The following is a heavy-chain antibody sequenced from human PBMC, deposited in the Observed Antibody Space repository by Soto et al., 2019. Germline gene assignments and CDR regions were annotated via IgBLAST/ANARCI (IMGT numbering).Heavy chain of an antibody. V-gene: IGHV4-39*01. CDR1: KDPLSIRSYC. Sequence: PAGTLAVTCTDPKDPLSIRSYCRGWIRQPPGKGLEWIGNMCYSGNTYYNPSLKSLVTMSVDTSKNQFSLKLSSVTAADTAVYYCAALNNYEINWFDAWGQGTLVPVSS. D-gene: IGHD4-4*01. J-gene: IGHJ5*02. CDR2: MCYSGNT. CDR3: AALNNYEINWFDA.